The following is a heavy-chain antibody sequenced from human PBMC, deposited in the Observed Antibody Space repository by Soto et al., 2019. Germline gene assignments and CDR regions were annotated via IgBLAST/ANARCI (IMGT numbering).Heavy chain of an antibody. CDR1: GFTFDTFA. Sequence: GGSLRLSCAASGFTFDTFAMSWFRQTPQRGLEWVLAISASGTGTLYSDSVKGRYTISRDDSKNTVYLQMNSLRAEDSAVYYGAKPAQCGSTSCYRVWFDPWGQGTLVTVSS. D-gene: IGHD2-2*02. CDR2: ISASGTGT. V-gene: IGHV3-23*01. J-gene: IGHJ5*02. CDR3: AKPAQCGSTSCYRVWFDP.